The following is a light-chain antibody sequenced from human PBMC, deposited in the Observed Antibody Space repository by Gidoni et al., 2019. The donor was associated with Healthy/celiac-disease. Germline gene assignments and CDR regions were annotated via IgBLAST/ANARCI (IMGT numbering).Light chain of an antibody. CDR2: GNS. CDR1: SPNIGAGYD. J-gene: IGLJ1*01. Sequence: QSVLTKPPSVSGAPGQRGTISCTGSSPNIGAGYDVHWYQPLPGTAPKLLIYGNSNRPSGVPDRFSGSKSGTSASLAITGLQAEDEADYYCQSYDSSLSGYVFGTGTKVTVL. V-gene: IGLV1-40*01. CDR3: QSYDSSLSGYV.